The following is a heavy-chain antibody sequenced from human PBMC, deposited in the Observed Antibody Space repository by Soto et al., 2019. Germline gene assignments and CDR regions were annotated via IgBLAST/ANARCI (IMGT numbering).Heavy chain of an antibody. CDR1: GYSFTSYW. CDR2: IDPSDSYT. Sequence: GESLKISCKGSGYSFTSYWISWVRQMPGKGLEWMGRIDPSDSYTNYSPSFQGHVTISADKSISTAYLQWSSLKASDTAMYYCARLTTRIAGAEVYYYGMDVRDKGRTVTVS. D-gene: IGHD6-13*01. J-gene: IGHJ6*04. V-gene: IGHV5-10-1*01. CDR3: ARLTTRIAGAEVYYYGMDV.